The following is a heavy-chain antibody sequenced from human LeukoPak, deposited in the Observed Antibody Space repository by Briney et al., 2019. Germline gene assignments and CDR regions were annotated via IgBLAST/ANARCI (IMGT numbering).Heavy chain of an antibody. V-gene: IGHV4-59*03. J-gene: IGHJ3*02. CDR2: IYYNGKT. Sequence: PSETLSLTCTVSGGSISGSYWSWIRQSPGKGLEWLGYIYYNGKTDYNPSLRRRLTMSVDTSKNQFSLKLTYVTAADTALYYCAKGGWSLDIWGQGTMVTVSS. CDR3: AKGGWSLDI. CDR1: GGSISGSY. D-gene: IGHD6-19*01.